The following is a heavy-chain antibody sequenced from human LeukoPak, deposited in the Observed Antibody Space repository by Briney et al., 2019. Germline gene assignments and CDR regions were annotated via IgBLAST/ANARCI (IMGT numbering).Heavy chain of an antibody. CDR1: GGSISSYY. CDR2: VFHSGST. D-gene: IGHD6-19*01. J-gene: IGHJ3*02. V-gene: IGHV4-59*08. Sequence: SETLSLTCTVSGGSISSYYWSWIRQPPGKGLEWIGYVFHSGSTNYNPSLKSRVTISVDTSKNQFSLKLSSVTAADTAVYYCARLDGVAGMDAFDIWGQGTMVTVSS. CDR3: ARLDGVAGMDAFDI.